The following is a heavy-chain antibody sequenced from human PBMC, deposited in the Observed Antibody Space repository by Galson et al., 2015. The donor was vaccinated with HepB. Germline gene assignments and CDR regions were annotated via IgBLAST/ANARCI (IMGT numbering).Heavy chain of an antibody. CDR2: ISYDGSNK. V-gene: IGHV3-30-3*01. CDR1: GFTFSSYA. J-gene: IGHJ4*02. D-gene: IGHD3-22*01. Sequence: SLRLSCAASGFTFSSYAMHWVRQAPGKGLEWVAVISYDGSNKYYADSVKGRFTITRDNSKNTLYLQMNSLRAEDTAVYYCARERAGDTAMAYSSGYYSYYFDYWGQGTLVTVSS. CDR3: ARERAGDTAMAYSSGYYSYYFDY.